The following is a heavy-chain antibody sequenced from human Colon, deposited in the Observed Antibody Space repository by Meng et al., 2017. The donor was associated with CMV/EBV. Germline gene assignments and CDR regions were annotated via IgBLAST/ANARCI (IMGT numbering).Heavy chain of an antibody. V-gene: IGHV1-8*01. D-gene: IGHD3-10*01. Sequence: QVQVVQSGAEGQKPGASVKVSCKASGYSFASYDLNWVRLTDGQGLEWVAWMDPGSGNSTHAQRLQGRITLTRDTSKTTAYMELTNLRSEDTAVYFCARGNSWFVYWGQGTLVTVSS. CDR1: GYSFASYD. CDR2: MDPGSGNS. J-gene: IGHJ4*02. CDR3: ARGNSWFVY.